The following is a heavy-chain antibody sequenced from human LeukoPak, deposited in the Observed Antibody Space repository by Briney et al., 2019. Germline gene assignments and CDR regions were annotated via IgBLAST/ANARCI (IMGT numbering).Heavy chain of an antibody. D-gene: IGHD3-3*01. Sequence: ASVKVSRKASGYTFTSYDINWVRQATGQGLEWMGWMNPNSGNTGYAQKFQGRVTMTRNTSISTAYMELSSLRSEDTAVYYCARGTLYYDFWSDGQYYFDYWGQGTLVTVSS. J-gene: IGHJ4*02. CDR3: ARGTLYYDFWSDGQYYFDY. CDR2: MNPNSGNT. V-gene: IGHV1-8*01. CDR1: GYTFTSYD.